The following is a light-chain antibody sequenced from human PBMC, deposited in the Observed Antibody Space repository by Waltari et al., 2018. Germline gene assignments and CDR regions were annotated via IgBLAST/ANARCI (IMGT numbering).Light chain of an antibody. Sequence: DIQMTQSPSSVSASVGARVTLTCRASQDITNYLAWYQQRPGKAPKLLIYAASSLQPGVPSRFSGSRSGTDFSLTISSLQPEDFATYYCQQAYRFPLTFGPGTKVDVK. CDR3: QQAYRFPLT. CDR1: QDITNY. CDR2: AAS. J-gene: IGKJ3*01. V-gene: IGKV1-12*01.